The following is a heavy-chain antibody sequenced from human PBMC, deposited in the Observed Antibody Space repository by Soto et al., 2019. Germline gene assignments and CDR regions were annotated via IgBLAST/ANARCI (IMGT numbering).Heavy chain of an antibody. Sequence: GGSLRLSCAASGFTFSSYAMSWVHQAPGKGLEWVSAISGSGGSTYYTDPVKGRFTISRDNSKNTLYLQMDSLRAEDTAVYYCARDYYDFWSGYYLGPFDYWGQGTLVTVSS. D-gene: IGHD3-3*01. V-gene: IGHV3-23*01. CDR2: ISGSGGST. CDR1: GFTFSSYA. J-gene: IGHJ4*02. CDR3: ARDYYDFWSGYYLGPFDY.